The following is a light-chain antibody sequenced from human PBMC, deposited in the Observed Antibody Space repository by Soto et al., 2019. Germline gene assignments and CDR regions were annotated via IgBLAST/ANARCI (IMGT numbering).Light chain of an antibody. V-gene: IGLV4-69*01. Sequence: QLVLTQSPSASASLGASVKLTCTLSSGHSSYAIAWHQQQPEKGPRYLMKLNSDGSHSKGAGIPDRFSGSSSGAERYLTISGLQSEDEADYCCQTWGTGIQVFGGGTKLTVL. CDR2: LNSDGSH. CDR3: QTWGTGIQV. J-gene: IGLJ3*02. CDR1: SGHSSYA.